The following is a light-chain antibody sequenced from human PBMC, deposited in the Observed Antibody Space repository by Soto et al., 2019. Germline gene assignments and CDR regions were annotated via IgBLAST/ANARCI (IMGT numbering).Light chain of an antibody. Sequence: DIPMTQSPSSLSASVGDRVTITCRASQGISNSLHWYQQKPGKAPKLLIYPVSTLQSGVPSRFSASGSGTYFTLTITSLQPEDFATYYCQQSYSSPRTFGPGTKVNI. CDR3: QQSYSSPRT. V-gene: IGKV1-39*01. J-gene: IGKJ1*01. CDR2: PVS. CDR1: QGISNS.